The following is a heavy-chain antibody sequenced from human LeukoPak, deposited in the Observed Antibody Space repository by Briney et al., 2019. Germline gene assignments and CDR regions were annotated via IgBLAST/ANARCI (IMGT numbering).Heavy chain of an antibody. Sequence: GGSLRLSCEASGFIFSSSYMNWVRQAPGKGLEWVSLIYSGGSTYYADSVKGRFTISRDNSKNTLYLQMNSLRAEDTAVYYCARRGDGGRSFDYWGQGTLVTVSS. CDR1: GFIFSSSY. J-gene: IGHJ4*02. V-gene: IGHV3-53*01. CDR2: IYSGGST. CDR3: ARRGDGGRSFDY. D-gene: IGHD4-23*01.